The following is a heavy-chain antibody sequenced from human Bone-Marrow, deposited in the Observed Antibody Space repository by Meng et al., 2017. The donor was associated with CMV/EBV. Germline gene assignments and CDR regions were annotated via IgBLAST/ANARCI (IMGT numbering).Heavy chain of an antibody. CDR3: ARVPPTSLTYGGPAGYAFDI. CDR2: IVVGSGNT. CDR1: GFTFTSSA. D-gene: IGHD4-23*01. J-gene: IGHJ3*02. V-gene: IGHV1-58*01. Sequence: SVKVSCKASGFTFTSSAVQWVRQARGQRLEWIGWIVVGSGNTNYAQKFQERVTMTRDTSTSTVYMELSSLRSEDTAVYYCARVPPTSLTYGGPAGYAFDIWGQGTMVTVSS.